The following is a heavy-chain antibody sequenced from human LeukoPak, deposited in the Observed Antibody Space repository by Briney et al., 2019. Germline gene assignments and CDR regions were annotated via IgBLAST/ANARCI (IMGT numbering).Heavy chain of an antibody. V-gene: IGHV4-31*03. CDR1: GGSISSGGYY. CDR3: ARAGGFFSPFGY. CDR2: IYYSGST. Sequence: SETLSLTCTVSGGSISSGGYYWIWIRQHPGDGLEWIGYIYYSGSTYYNPSLKSRVTISIDTSKNQFSLKLSSVTAADTAVYYCARAGGFFSPFGYWGQGTLVTVSS. D-gene: IGHD3-16*01. J-gene: IGHJ4*02.